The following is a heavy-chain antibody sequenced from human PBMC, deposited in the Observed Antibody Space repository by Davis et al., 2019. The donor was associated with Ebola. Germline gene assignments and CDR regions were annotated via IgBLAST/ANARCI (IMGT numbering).Heavy chain of an antibody. D-gene: IGHD5-18*01. CDR3: ARDKYSYGSGRYYYYYYGMDV. J-gene: IGHJ6*02. CDR2: IYSGGST. Sequence: GGSLRLSCAASGFTFSSYAMSWVRQAPGKGLEWVSVIYSGGSTYYADSVKGRFTISRDNSKNTLYLQMNSLRAEDTAVYYCARDKYSYGSGRYYYYYYGMDVWGQGTTVTVSS. V-gene: IGHV3-53*01. CDR1: GFTFSSYA.